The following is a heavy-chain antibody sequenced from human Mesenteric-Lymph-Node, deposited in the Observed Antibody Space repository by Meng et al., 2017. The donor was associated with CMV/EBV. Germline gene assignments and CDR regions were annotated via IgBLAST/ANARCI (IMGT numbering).Heavy chain of an antibody. J-gene: IGHJ4*02. D-gene: IGHD4-11*01. V-gene: IGHV1-18*01. Sequence: ASVKVSCKASGYTFTSYGISWVRQAPGQGLEWMGWISAYNGNTNYAQKLQGRVTMTTDTSTSTAYMELRSLRSDDTAVYYCAREDYSNYNTMTYCFDYWGQGTLVTVSS. CDR1: GYTFTSYG. CDR2: ISAYNGNT. CDR3: AREDYSNYNTMTYCFDY.